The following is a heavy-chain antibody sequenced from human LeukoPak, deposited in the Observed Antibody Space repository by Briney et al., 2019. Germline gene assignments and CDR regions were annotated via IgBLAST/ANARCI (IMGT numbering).Heavy chain of an antibody. CDR2: IYSGGST. CDR1: GFTVSSNY. D-gene: IGHD4-17*01. J-gene: IGHJ6*02. V-gene: IGHV3-66*01. Sequence: GGSLRLSCAASGFTVSSNYMSWVRQAPGKGLEWVSVIYSGGSTYYADSVKGRFTISRDNSKNTLYLQMNSLRAEDTAVYYCARDSVTTPPDYYYGMDVWGQGTTVTVSS. CDR3: ARDSVTTPPDYYYGMDV.